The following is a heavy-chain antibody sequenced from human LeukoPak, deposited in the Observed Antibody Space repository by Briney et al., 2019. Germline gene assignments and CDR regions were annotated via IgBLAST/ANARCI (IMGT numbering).Heavy chain of an antibody. J-gene: IGHJ4*02. CDR2: ISSSSSYI. CDR1: RFIFSTYS. D-gene: IGHD3-22*01. CDR3: AREGNSGYYPY. V-gene: IGHV3-21*01. Sequence: GGSLRLSCAASRFIFSTYSLHWVRQAPGKGLEWVSSISSSSSYINYADSVKGRFTISRDNAKNSLYLQMNSLRAEDTAMYYCAREGNSGYYPYWGQGILVTVSS.